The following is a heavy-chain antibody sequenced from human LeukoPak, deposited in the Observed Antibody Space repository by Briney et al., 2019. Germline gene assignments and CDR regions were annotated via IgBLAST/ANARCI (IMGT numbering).Heavy chain of an antibody. CDR3: GRAGWRYYFDY. CDR2: ISAYNGNT. J-gene: IGHJ4*02. V-gene: IGHV1-18*01. CDR1: GYTFTSYG. D-gene: IGHD2-15*01. Sequence: ASVKVSCKASGYTFTSYGISWVRQAPGQGLEWMGWISAYNGNTNYAQKLRGRVTMTTDTSTSAAYMELRSLRSDDTAVYYCGRAGWRYYFDYWGQGTLVTVSS.